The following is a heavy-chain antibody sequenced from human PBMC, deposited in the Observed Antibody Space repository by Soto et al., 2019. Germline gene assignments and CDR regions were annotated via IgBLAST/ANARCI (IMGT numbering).Heavy chain of an antibody. V-gene: IGHV1-8*01. CDR1: GYTFTNYD. J-gene: IGHJ6*02. CDR3: ARRVVESRPYYFGLDV. Sequence: QVQLVQSGAEVRKPGASVRVSCKASGYTFTNYDINWVRQATGQGLEWMGWMNPNSGNIGYAQQFQGRVTMTSNTFIRTAYLELTSLTTEDTAVYYCARRVVESRPYYFGLDVWGQGTTVAVSS. D-gene: IGHD2-2*01. CDR2: MNPNSGNI.